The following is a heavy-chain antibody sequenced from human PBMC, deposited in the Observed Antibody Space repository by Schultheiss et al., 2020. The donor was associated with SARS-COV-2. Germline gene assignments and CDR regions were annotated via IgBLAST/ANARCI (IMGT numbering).Heavy chain of an antibody. CDR1: GFTFSSYA. CDR3: AKVRGATTVSEYFQH. J-gene: IGHJ1*01. CDR2: ISGSGGST. Sequence: GGSLRLSCAASGFTFSSYAISWVRQAPGKGLEWVSAISGSGGSTYYADSVKGRFTISRDNSKNTLYLQMNSLRAEDTAVYYCAKVRGATTVSEYFQHWGQGTLVTVSS. V-gene: IGHV3-23*01. D-gene: IGHD1-26*01.